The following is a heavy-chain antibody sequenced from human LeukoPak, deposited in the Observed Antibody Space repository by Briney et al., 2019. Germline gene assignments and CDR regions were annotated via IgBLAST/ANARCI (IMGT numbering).Heavy chain of an antibody. V-gene: IGHV3-48*01. D-gene: IGHD3-22*01. J-gene: IGHJ3*02. CDR2: ISSSSSTI. CDR1: GFTLSSYS. Sequence: GGSLRLSCEASGFTLSSYSMNWVRQAPGKGLEWVSYISSSSSTIYYADSVKGRFTISRDNAKNSLYLQMNSLRAEDTAVYYCARDHHRRLYDSQARDTFDIWGQGTMVTVSS. CDR3: ARDHHRRLYDSQARDTFDI.